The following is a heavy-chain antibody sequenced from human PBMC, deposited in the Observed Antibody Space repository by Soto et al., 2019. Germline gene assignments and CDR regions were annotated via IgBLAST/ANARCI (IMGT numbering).Heavy chain of an antibody. D-gene: IGHD3-22*01. J-gene: IGHJ3*02. CDR3: ARHSSGFAAFDI. CDR1: GYSFTSYW. CDR2: IYPDDSDT. V-gene: IGHV5-51*01. Sequence: GESLKISCKGSGYSFTSYWIAWVRQMPGKGLEWMGIIYPDDSDTRYSPSFRGQVTISADKSISTAFLQWSSLKASDTAMYYCARHSSGFAAFDIWGQGTMVTVSS.